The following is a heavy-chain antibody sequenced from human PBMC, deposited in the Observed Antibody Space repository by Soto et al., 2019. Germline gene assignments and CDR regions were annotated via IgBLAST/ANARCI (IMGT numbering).Heavy chain of an antibody. CDR3: GAVRGAYNWFAP. V-gene: IGHV1-69*02. J-gene: IGHJ5*02. D-gene: IGHD3-10*01. Sequence: QVQLVQSGAEVKKPGSSVKVSCKASGGTFSSYTISWVRQAPGQGLEWMGRIIPILGIANYAQKFQGRVTVTADKSTSTAYMELSSLRSEDTAVYYGGAVRGAYNWFAPWGQGTLVTVSS. CDR1: GGTFSSYT. CDR2: IIPILGIA.